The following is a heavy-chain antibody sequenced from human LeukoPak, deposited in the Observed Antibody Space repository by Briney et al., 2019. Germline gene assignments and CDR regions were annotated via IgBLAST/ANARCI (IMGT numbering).Heavy chain of an antibody. J-gene: IGHJ4*02. V-gene: IGHV3-33*03. D-gene: IGHD6-13*01. CDR2: IWYDGSNK. CDR1: GFTFSSYG. CDR3: ASQYTSSRIFDD. Sequence: GGSLRLSCAASGFTFSSYGMHWVRQAPGKGLEWVAVIWYDGSNKYYADSVKGRFTVSRDNAKNSLYLQMNSLRAEDTAVYFCASQYTSSRIFDDWGQGTLVTVSS.